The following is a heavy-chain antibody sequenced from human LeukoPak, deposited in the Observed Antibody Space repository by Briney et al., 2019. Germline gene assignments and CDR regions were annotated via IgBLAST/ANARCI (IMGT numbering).Heavy chain of an antibody. J-gene: IGHJ4*02. CDR1: GYTFTSYG. CDR3: ARAATPKDYFDY. Sequence: ASVKVSCKASGYTFTSYGISWVRQAPGQGPEWMGWISAYNGNTNYAQKLQGRVTMTTDTSTSTAYMELRSLRSDDTAVYYCARAATPKDYFDYWGQGTLVTVSS. V-gene: IGHV1-18*01. CDR2: ISAYNGNT.